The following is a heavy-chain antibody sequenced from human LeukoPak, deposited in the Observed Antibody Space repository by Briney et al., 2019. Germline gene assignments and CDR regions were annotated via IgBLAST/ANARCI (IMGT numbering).Heavy chain of an antibody. CDR3: ARGPIVGASQYYYFDY. V-gene: IGHV1-2*02. J-gene: IGHJ4*02. CDR2: INPNSGGT. CDR1: GYTFTGYY. D-gene: IGHD1-26*01. Sequence: ASVKVSCKASGYTFTGYYMHWVRQAPGQGLEWMGWINPNSGGTNYAQKFQGRVTMTRDTSISTAYMELSRLRSDDTAVYYCARGPIVGASQYYYFDYWGQGTLVTVPS.